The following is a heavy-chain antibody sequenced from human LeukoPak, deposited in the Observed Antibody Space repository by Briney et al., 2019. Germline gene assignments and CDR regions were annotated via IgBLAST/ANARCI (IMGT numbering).Heavy chain of an antibody. CDR2: ISSSSSYI. D-gene: IGHD3-22*01. Sequence: GGSLRLSCAASEFTFSSHAMIWVRQAPGKGLEWVSSISSSSSYIYYADSVKGRFTISRDNAKNSLYLQMNSLRAEDTAVYYCARDVYYYDSSGYYYSRGEERADYWGQGTLVTVSS. J-gene: IGHJ4*02. CDR3: ARDVYYYDSSGYYYSRGEERADY. CDR1: EFTFSSHA. V-gene: IGHV3-21*01.